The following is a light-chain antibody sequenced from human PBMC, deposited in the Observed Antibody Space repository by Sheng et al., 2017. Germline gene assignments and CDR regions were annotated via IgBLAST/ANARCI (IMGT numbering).Light chain of an antibody. V-gene: IGLV3-21*02. CDR1: NIGSKS. CDR2: DDN. CDR3: QVWDSLIDHYV. J-gene: IGLJ1*01. Sequence: SYVLTQPPSVSVAPGQTARITCGGNNIGSKSAHWYQQKPGQVPLLVVYDDNDRPSGIPERFSGSNSGNTATLTISRVEAGDEADYYCQVWDSLIDHYVFGTGTKVTVL.